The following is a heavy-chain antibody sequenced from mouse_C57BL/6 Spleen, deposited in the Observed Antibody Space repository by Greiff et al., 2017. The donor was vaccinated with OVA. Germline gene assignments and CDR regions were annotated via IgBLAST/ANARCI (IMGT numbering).Heavy chain of an antibody. J-gene: IGHJ1*03. V-gene: IGHV1-81*01. Sequence: LQESGAELARPGASVKLSCKASGYTFTSYGISWVKQRTGQGLEWIGEIYPRSGNTYYNEKFKGKATLTADKSSSTAYMELRSLTSEDSAVYFCARSGGTDWYFDVWGTGTTVTVSS. CDR2: IYPRSGNT. CDR1: GYTFTSYG. D-gene: IGHD2-14*01. CDR3: ARSGGTDWYFDV.